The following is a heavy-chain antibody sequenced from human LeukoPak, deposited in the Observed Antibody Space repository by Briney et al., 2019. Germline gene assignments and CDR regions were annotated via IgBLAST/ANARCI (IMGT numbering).Heavy chain of an antibody. V-gene: IGHV3-9*01. CDR1: GFTFDDYA. CDR2: ISWNSGSI. CDR3: ARYYDGSAYDDAFDI. Sequence: GGSLRLSCAASGFTFDDYAMHWVRQAPGKGLEWVSGISWNSGSIGYADSVKGRFTISRDNAKNSLYLQMDSLRAEDTAVYYCARYYDGSAYDDAFDIWGQGTMVTVSS. D-gene: IGHD3-22*01. J-gene: IGHJ3*02.